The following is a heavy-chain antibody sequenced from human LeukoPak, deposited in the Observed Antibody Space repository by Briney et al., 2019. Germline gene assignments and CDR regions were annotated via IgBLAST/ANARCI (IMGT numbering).Heavy chain of an antibody. D-gene: IGHD6-19*01. CDR2: IRYDGSIK. V-gene: IGHV3-30*02. Sequence: GGSLRLSCAASGFTFSSYAMHWVRQAPGKGLEWVSFIRYDGSIKYYADSVEGRFTISRGNSKNTLYLQMYSLRADDTAVYYCAKGIAVAGTELADWGQGTLVTVSA. J-gene: IGHJ4*02. CDR1: GFTFSSYA. CDR3: AKGIAVAGTELAD.